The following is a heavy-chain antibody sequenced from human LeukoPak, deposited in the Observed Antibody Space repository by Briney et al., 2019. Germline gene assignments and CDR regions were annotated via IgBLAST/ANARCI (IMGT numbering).Heavy chain of an antibody. CDR1: GGSISSYY. D-gene: IGHD3-22*01. CDR3: ARGGYDSSGPADY. V-gene: IGHV4-34*01. CDR2: INHSGST. Sequence: PSETLSLTCTVSGGSISSYYWSWIRQPPGKGLEWIGEINHSGSTNYNPSLKSRVTISVDTSKNQFSLKLSSVTAADTAVYYCARGGYDSSGPADYWGQGTLVTVSS. J-gene: IGHJ4*02.